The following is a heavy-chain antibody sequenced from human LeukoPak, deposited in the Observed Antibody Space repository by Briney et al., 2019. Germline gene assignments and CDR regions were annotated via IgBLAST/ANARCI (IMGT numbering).Heavy chain of an antibody. D-gene: IGHD2-15*01. CDR3: AKQALGVYCSGGSCPPGDY. J-gene: IGHJ4*02. V-gene: IGHV4-59*01. CDR2: IYYSGST. Sequence: PSETLSLTCTVSGGSISSYYWSWIRQPPGKGLEWIGYIYYSGSTNYNPSLKSRVTISVDTSKNQFSLKLSSVTAADTAVYYCAKQALGVYCSGGSCPPGDYWGQGTLVTVSS. CDR1: GGSISSYY.